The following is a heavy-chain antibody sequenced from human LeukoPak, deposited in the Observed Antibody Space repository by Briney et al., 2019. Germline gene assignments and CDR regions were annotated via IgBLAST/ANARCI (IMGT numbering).Heavy chain of an antibody. Sequence: SETLSLTCAVYGGSFSGYYWSWIRQPPGKGLEWIGKINHSGSTNYNPSLKSRVTISVDTSKNQFSLKLSSATAADTAVYYCARGPVLLWFGELSGFRFDPWGQGTLVTVSS. V-gene: IGHV4-34*01. CDR1: GGSFSGYY. CDR3: ARGPVLLWFGELSGFRFDP. J-gene: IGHJ5*02. D-gene: IGHD3-10*01. CDR2: INHSGST.